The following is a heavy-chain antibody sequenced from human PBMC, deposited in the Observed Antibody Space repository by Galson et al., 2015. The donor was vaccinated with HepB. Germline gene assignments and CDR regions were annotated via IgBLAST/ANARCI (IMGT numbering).Heavy chain of an antibody. CDR1: GYTFTSYA. D-gene: IGHD3-10*01. CDR3: ARGGSRRGYYGMDV. J-gene: IGHJ6*02. Sequence: SVKVSCKASGYTFTSYAMHWVRQAPGQRLEWMGWINAGNGNTKYSQKFQGRVTITRDTSASTAYMELSSLRSEDTAVYYCARGGSRRGYYGMDVWGQGTTVTVSS. V-gene: IGHV1-3*01. CDR2: INAGNGNT.